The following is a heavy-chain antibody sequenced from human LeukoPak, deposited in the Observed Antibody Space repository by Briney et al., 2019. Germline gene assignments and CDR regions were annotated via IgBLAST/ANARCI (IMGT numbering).Heavy chain of an antibody. CDR3: ARNIAVAGHPFDY. J-gene: IGHJ4*02. CDR2: IYPGESDT. CDR1: GSHFTSYW. D-gene: IGHD6-19*01. V-gene: IGHV5-51*01. Sequence: GESLEISWKGSGSHFTSYWIGGGRQVPGKGLEWRGIIYPGESDTRYSPSFQGQVTISADKSISTAYLQWSSLKASDTAMYYCARNIAVAGHPFDYWGQGTLVTVSS.